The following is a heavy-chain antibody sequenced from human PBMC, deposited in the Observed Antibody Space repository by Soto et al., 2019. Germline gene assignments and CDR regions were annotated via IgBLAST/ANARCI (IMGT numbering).Heavy chain of an antibody. CDR2: IWYDGSHK. V-gene: IGHV3-33*01. Sequence: QVQLVESGGGVVQPGRSLRLSCAASGFTFSSYGMHWVRKAPGKGLEWVAVIWYDGSHKYYADSVKGRFTISRDNSKNTLYLQINSLRAEDTAVYYCARESYAGYVSGSYSGRFYNYYYGMDVWGQGTTVTVSS. J-gene: IGHJ6*02. CDR1: GFTFSSYG. D-gene: IGHD3-10*01. CDR3: ARESYAGYVSGSYSGRFYNYYYGMDV.